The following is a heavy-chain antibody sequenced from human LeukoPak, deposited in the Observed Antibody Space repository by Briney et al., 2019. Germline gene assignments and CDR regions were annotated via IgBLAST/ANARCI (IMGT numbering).Heavy chain of an antibody. J-gene: IGHJ4*02. CDR1: GFTFSSYG. D-gene: IGHD3-10*01. Sequence: GRSLRLSCAASGFTFSSYGMHWVRQAPGKGLEWVAVISYDGSNKYYADSVKGRFTISRDNSKNTLYLQMNSLRVEDTAVYYCAKGVYGSRTTSFADYWGQGTLVTVSS. CDR2: ISYDGSNK. CDR3: AKGVYGSRTTSFADY. V-gene: IGHV3-30*18.